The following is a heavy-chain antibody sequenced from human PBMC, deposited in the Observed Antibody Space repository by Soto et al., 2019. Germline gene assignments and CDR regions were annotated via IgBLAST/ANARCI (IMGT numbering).Heavy chain of an antibody. V-gene: IGHV1-18*01. D-gene: IGHD6-13*01. Sequence: QVQLVQSGAEVKKPGASVKVSCKASGYTFTSYGISWVRQAPGQGLEWMGWISAYNGNTNYAQKLQGRVTITTDKSRSTADMELRSMRSDDTDVYYWARDGGSSWADRLDGQDAFDIWGQGTMVTVSS. J-gene: IGHJ3*02. CDR1: GYTFTSYG. CDR2: ISAYNGNT. CDR3: ARDGGSSWADRLDGQDAFDI.